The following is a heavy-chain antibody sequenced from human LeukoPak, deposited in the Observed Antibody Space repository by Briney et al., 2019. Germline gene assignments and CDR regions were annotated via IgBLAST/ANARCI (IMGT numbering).Heavy chain of an antibody. Sequence: GRSLRLSCAASGFTFSSYGMHWVREAPGKGLEWVAVIWYDGSNKYYADSVKGRFTISRDNSKNTLYLQMNSLRAEDTAVYYCAKDYESPYYDFWSGYFARWGQGTLVTVSS. V-gene: IGHV3-33*06. J-gene: IGHJ4*02. CDR3: AKDYESPYYDFWSGYFAR. CDR2: IWYDGSNK. D-gene: IGHD3-3*01. CDR1: GFTFSSYG.